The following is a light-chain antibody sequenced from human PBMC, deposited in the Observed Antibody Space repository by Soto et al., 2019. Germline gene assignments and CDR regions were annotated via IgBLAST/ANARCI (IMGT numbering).Light chain of an antibody. CDR3: SSYTSSSTDV. CDR1: SSDVGGYNY. CDR2: DVS. V-gene: IGLV2-14*01. J-gene: IGLJ1*01. Sequence: QSVLTQPASVSGSPGQSITISCTGTSSDVGGYNYVSWYQQHPGRAPKLMIYDVSIRPSGVSNRFSGSKSGNTASLTISGLQAEDEADYYCSSYTSSSTDVFGTGTQLTVL.